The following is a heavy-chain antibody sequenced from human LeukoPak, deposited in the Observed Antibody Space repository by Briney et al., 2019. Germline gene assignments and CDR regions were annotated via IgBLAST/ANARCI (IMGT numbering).Heavy chain of an antibody. Sequence: ASVKVSCKASGYTFTSYDINWVRQATGQGLEWMGWMNPNSGNTGYAQKFQGRVTITRNTSISTAYMELSSLRSEDTAVYYCARGFGYCSSTSCRPAWFDPWGQGTLVTVSS. CDR2: MNPNSGNT. V-gene: IGHV1-8*03. CDR3: ARGFGYCSSTSCRPAWFDP. J-gene: IGHJ5*02. D-gene: IGHD2-2*01. CDR1: GYTFTSYD.